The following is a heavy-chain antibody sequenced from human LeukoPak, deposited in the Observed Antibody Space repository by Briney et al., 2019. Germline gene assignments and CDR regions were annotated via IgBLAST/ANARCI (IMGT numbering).Heavy chain of an antibody. D-gene: IGHD3-3*01. CDR2: IIPIFGTA. V-gene: IGHV1-69*05. J-gene: IGHJ5*02. Sequence: SVKVSCKASGGTFSSYAISWLRQAPGQGLEWMGGIIPIFGTANYAQKFQGRVTITTDESTSTAYMELSSLGSEDTAVYYCARDSDDFWTWSWFDPWGQGTLVTVSS. CDR3: ARDSDDFWTWSWFDP. CDR1: GGTFSSYA.